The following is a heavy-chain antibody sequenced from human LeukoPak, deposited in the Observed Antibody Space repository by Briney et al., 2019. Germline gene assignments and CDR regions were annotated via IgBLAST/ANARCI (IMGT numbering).Heavy chain of an antibody. D-gene: IGHD3-10*01. J-gene: IGHJ4*02. V-gene: IGHV4-34*01. CDR3: ARDVIYYGSGSYYAY. CDR2: INHSGST. CDR1: GGSLSGYY. Sequence: SETLSLTCAVYGGSLSGYYWSWIRQPPGKGLEWIGEINHSGSTNYNPSLKSRVTISVDTSKNQFSLKLSSVTAADTAVYYCARDVIYYGSGSYYAYWGQGTLVTVSS.